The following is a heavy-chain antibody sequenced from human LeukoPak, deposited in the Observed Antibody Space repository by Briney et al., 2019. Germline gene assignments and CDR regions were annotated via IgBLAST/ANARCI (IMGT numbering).Heavy chain of an antibody. Sequence: SETLSLTCTVSGGSISSYYWSWIRQPPGKGLEWIGNIYYSGSTNYNPSLKSRVTISVDTSKNQFSLKLSSVTAADTAVYYCARGDYYGSGTNWFDPWGQGTLVTVSS. V-gene: IGHV4-59*01. CDR2: IYYSGST. CDR3: ARGDYYGSGTNWFDP. J-gene: IGHJ5*02. CDR1: GGSISSYY. D-gene: IGHD3-10*01.